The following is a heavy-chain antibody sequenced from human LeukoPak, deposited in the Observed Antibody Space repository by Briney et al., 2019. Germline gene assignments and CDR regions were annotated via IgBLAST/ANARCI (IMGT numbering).Heavy chain of an antibody. CDR1: GFSFSSYA. CDR2: VSGSSGST. J-gene: IGHJ4*02. D-gene: IGHD3-3*01. Sequence: GGSLRLSCAASGFSFSSYAMSWVRQAPGKGLEWVSGVSGSSGSTYYADPVKGRFTISRDNSKTTLYLKMNSLRAEDTAVYYCAKVPARSLYVQRIDCWGQGTLVTVSS. CDR3: AKVPARSLYVQRIDC. V-gene: IGHV3-23*01.